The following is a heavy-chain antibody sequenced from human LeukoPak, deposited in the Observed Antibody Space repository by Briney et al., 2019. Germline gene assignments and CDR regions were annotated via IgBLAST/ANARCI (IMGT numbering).Heavy chain of an antibody. D-gene: IGHD3-16*01. J-gene: IGHJ4*02. CDR2: IYYSGST. Sequence: PETLCLSCTDPRGSISTYYSSWIRQPPRKGLEWIGYIYYSGSTNYNPSLKSRVTMSVDTSKNQFSLKLNSVTAADTAVYYCARDRLGLPVDYWGRGTLVTVSS. V-gene: IGHV4-59*01. CDR1: RGSISTYY. CDR3: ARDRLGLPVDY.